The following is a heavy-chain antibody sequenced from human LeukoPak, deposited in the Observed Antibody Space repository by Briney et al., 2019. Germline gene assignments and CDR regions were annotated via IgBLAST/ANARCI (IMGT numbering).Heavy chain of an antibody. CDR3: ARGPAYPYYDFWSGYLLHPHSLFDY. CDR2: ISSSSSTI. J-gene: IGHJ4*02. Sequence: PGGSLRLSCAASGFTFSSYSMNWVRQAPGKGLEWVSYISSSSSTIYYADSVKGRFTISRDNAKNSLYLQMNSLRDEDTAVYYCARGPAYPYYDFWSGYLLHPHSLFDYWGQGTLVTVSS. CDR1: GFTFSSYS. V-gene: IGHV3-48*02. D-gene: IGHD3-3*01.